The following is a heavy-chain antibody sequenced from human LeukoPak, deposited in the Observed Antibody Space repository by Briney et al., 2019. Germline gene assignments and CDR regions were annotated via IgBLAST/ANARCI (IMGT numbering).Heavy chain of an antibody. Sequence: GGSLRLSCAASGFTFDDYAMHCVRHAPGKGLEWVSGISWASGSIGYADSVKGRFTISRDNAKNSLYLQMNSLRAEDMALYYCAKGYRIVSGSLDYCGQGTLVTVSS. CDR3: AKGYRIVSGSLDY. V-gene: IGHV3-9*03. CDR1: GFTFDDYA. J-gene: IGHJ4*02. CDR2: ISWASGSI. D-gene: IGHD3-10*01.